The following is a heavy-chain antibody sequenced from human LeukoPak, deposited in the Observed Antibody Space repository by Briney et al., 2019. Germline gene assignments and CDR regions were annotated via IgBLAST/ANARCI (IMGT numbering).Heavy chain of an antibody. J-gene: IGHJ4*02. D-gene: IGHD2-21*02. CDR2: INAGNGNT. Sequence: ASVKVSCKASGYTFTSYAMHWVRQAPGQRLEWMGWINAGNGNTKYSQKFQGRVTITRDTSASTAYMELSSLRSEDTAVYYCAREYCGGDCSPDYWGQGTLVTVSS. CDR1: GYTFTSYA. V-gene: IGHV1-3*01. CDR3: AREYCGGDCSPDY.